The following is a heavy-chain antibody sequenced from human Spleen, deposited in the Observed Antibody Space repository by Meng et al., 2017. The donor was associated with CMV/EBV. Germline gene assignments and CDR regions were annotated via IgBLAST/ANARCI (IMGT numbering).Heavy chain of an antibody. D-gene: IGHD6-13*01. Sequence: GGSLRLSCAASGFTFSDYYMTWIRQAPGKGLEWVSYISSSGSTIYYTDSVKGRFTISRDSAKKSLYLQMNSLRSEDTAVYYCARVERQQLVFDYWGQGTLVTVSS. CDR3: ARVERQQLVFDY. J-gene: IGHJ4*02. CDR2: ISSSGSTI. V-gene: IGHV3-11*01. CDR1: GFTFSDYY.